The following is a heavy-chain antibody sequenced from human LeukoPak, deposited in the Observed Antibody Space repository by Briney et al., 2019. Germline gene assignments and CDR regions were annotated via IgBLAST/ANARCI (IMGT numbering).Heavy chain of an antibody. CDR1: GFTFSSYA. D-gene: IGHD4-17*01. V-gene: IGHV3-48*01. J-gene: IGHJ4*02. CDR2: ISSSSSTI. Sequence: PGGSLRLSCAASGFTFSSYAMHWVRQAPGKGLEWVSYISSSSSTIYYADSVKGRFTISRDNAKNSLYLQMNSLRAEDTAVYYCARDRYGDRISFDYYFDYWGQGTLVTVSS. CDR3: ARDRYGDRISFDYYFDY.